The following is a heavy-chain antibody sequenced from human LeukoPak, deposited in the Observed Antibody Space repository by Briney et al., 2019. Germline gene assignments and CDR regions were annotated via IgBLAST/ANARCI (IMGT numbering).Heavy chain of an antibody. J-gene: IGHJ4*02. Sequence: GGSLRLSCAASGFTFSGYSMNWVRQAPGKGLEWVSSMTSSGSYIYYADSVKGRFTTSRDNARNSLYLQMNSLRAEDTAVYYCARDPTVAEAWWGQGTQVTVSS. CDR3: ARDPTVAEAW. CDR1: GFTFSGYS. V-gene: IGHV3-21*01. D-gene: IGHD6-13*01. CDR2: MTSSGSYI.